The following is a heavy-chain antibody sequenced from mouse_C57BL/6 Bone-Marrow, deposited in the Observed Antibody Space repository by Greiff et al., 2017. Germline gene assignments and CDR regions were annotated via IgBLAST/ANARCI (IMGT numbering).Heavy chain of an antibody. Sequence: VKLVESGPELVKPGASVKLSCKASGYTFTSYWMHWVKQRPGQGLEWIGEIDPSDSYTNYNQKFKGKSTLTVDKSSSTAYMQLSSLTSEDSAVYYCARGDYYGRPFAYWGQGTLVTVSA. CDR2: IDPSDSYT. V-gene: IGHV1-69*01. CDR1: GYTFTSYW. D-gene: IGHD1-1*01. CDR3: ARGDYYGRPFAY. J-gene: IGHJ3*01.